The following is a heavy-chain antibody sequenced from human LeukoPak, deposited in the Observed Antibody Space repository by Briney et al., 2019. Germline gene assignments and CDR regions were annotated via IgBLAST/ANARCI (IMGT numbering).Heavy chain of an antibody. CDR3: ARVPGGVTYYDFWSGYFYFDY. J-gene: IGHJ4*02. Sequence: GGSLRLSCAASGFSFRNSWMSWVRQIPGKGLEWVSNIRQDGNEIYYMDSVKGRFTISRDNAKKSLYLQMNSLRAEDTAVYYCARVPGGVTYYDFWSGYFYFDYWGQGTLVTVSS. CDR1: GFSFRNSW. V-gene: IGHV3-7*01. D-gene: IGHD3-3*01. CDR2: IRQDGNEI.